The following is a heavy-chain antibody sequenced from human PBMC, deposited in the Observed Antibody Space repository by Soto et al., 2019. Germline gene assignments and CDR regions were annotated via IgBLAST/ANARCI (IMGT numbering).Heavy chain of an antibody. J-gene: IGHJ1*01. CDR3: VKDESINWYSGHFRH. CDR1: GFTFDNYA. V-gene: IGHV3-9*01. D-gene: IGHD6-13*01. Sequence: GGSLRLSCAASGFTFDNYAMHWVRQVPGKGLEWVSGINWNSGSIGYADSVKGRFAISRDNAKNSLHLQMNSLRAEDTAFYYCVKDESINWYSGHFRHWGQGTLVTVSS. CDR2: INWNSGSI.